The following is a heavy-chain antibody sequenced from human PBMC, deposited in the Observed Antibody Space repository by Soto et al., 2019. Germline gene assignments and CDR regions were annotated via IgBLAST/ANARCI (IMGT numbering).Heavy chain of an antibody. CDR2: MNPNSGNT. J-gene: IGHJ6*03. V-gene: IGHV1-8*02. CDR1: GYTFSNYD. CDR3: ARGESSSWYSYYYYYYYMDV. Sequence: ASVKVSCKASGYTFSNYDITWVRQAPGQGLEWMGWMNPNSGNTGYAQKFQGRVTMTRNTSISTAYMELSSLRSEDTAVYYCARGESSSWYSYYYYYYYMDVWGKGTTVTVSS. D-gene: IGHD6-13*01.